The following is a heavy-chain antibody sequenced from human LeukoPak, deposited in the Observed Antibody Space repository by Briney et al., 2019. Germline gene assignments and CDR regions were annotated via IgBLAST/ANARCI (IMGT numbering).Heavy chain of an antibody. Sequence: SETLSLTCTVSGYSISSGYYWGWIRQPPGKGLEWIGSIYHSGSTYYNPSLKSRVTISVDTSKNQFSLKLSSVTAADTAVYYCARVGGITWIQLWLSVNYFDYWGQGTLVTVSS. V-gene: IGHV4-38-2*02. J-gene: IGHJ4*02. CDR3: ARVGGITWIQLWLSVNYFDY. D-gene: IGHD5-18*01. CDR1: GYSISSGYY. CDR2: IYHSGST.